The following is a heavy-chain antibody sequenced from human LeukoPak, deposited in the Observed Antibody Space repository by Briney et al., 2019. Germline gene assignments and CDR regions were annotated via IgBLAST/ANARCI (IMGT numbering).Heavy chain of an antibody. D-gene: IGHD5-12*01. V-gene: IGHV3-43*01. J-gene: IGHJ6*02. Sequence: GGSLRLSCAASGFTFGDYTMHWVRQAPGKGLEWVSLISWDGGSTYYADSVKGRFTISRDNSKNSLYLQMNSLRTEDTALYYCAKEGYSGYDSYYYYGMDVWGQGTTVTVSS. CDR1: GFTFGDYT. CDR2: ISWDGGST. CDR3: AKEGYSGYDSYYYYGMDV.